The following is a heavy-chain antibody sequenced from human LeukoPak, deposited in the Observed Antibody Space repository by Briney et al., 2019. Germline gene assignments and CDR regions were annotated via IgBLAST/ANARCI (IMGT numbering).Heavy chain of an antibody. V-gene: IGHV3-23*01. Sequence: PGGSLRLSCAASGITFSSYVMSWVRQAPMQGLEWVSGISVSGAGTYYVDSVKGRFTISRDNSKNTLYLQMNSLRAEDTAVYYCTKGELLLSASDFWGQGTLVTVSS. CDR3: TKGELLLSASDF. CDR2: ISVSGAGT. J-gene: IGHJ4*02. D-gene: IGHD2-15*01. CDR1: GITFSSYV.